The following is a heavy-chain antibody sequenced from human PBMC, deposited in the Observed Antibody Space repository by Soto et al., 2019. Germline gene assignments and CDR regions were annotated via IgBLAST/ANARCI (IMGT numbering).Heavy chain of an antibody. J-gene: IGHJ6*02. Sequence: GGSLRLSCAASGFTFSSYGMHWVRQAPGKGLEWVAVISYDGSNKYYADSVKGRFTISRDNSKNTLYLQMNSLRAEDTAVYYCAKVVSPRYCSSTSCYRNYYYYGMDVWGQGTTVTVSS. D-gene: IGHD2-2*01. V-gene: IGHV3-30*18. CDR1: GFTFSSYG. CDR3: AKVVSPRYCSSTSCYRNYYYYGMDV. CDR2: ISYDGSNK.